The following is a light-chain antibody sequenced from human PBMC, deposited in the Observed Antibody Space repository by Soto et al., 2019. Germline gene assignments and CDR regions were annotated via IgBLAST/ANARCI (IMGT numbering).Light chain of an antibody. CDR2: DAS. V-gene: IGKV3-15*01. J-gene: IGKJ5*01. CDR3: QQYNDWPIT. CDR1: QSVSDK. Sequence: VMTQSSGTLSVSPGERAALSCRASQSVSDKLAWYQQKPGQAPRLLIYDASTRATGIPARFSGSGSGTEFTLTITSLQSEDFALYYCQQYNDWPITFGQGTRLEIK.